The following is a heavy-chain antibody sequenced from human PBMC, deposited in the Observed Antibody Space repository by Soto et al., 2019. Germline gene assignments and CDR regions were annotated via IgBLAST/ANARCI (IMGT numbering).Heavy chain of an antibody. V-gene: IGHV4-31*03. Sequence: SERMALPCPVSGGSISRGGYDWSRIRQHPGKGLEWIGYIYYSGSTYYNPSLKSRVTISVDTSKNQFSLKLSSVTAADTAVYYCARASYGGSDYWGQGTLVTVSS. J-gene: IGHJ4*02. CDR1: GGSISRGGYD. D-gene: IGHD5-18*01. CDR3: ARASYGGSDY. CDR2: IYYSGST.